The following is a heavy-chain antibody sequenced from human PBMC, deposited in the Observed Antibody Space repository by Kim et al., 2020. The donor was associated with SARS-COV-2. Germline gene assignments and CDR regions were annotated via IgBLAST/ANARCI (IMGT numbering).Heavy chain of an antibody. V-gene: IGHV7-4-1*02. J-gene: IGHJ4*02. CDR3: ARGGSSFNDY. D-gene: IGHD6-6*01. CDR2: NP. Sequence: NPTYAQGFTGRFVFSLDTSVSTAYLQISSLKAEDTAVYYCARGGSSFNDYWGQGTLVTVSS.